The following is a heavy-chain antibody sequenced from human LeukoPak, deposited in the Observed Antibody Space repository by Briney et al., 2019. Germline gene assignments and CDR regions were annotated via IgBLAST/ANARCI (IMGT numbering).Heavy chain of an antibody. CDR3: AGSSWYGAFDI. D-gene: IGHD6-13*01. CDR2: IYYSGST. V-gene: IGHV4-59*01. J-gene: IGHJ3*02. CDR1: GGSISSYY. Sequence: PSETLSLTCTVSGGSISSYYWSWIRQPPGKGLEWIGYIYYSGSTNYNPSLKSRVTISVDTSKNRFSLKLSSVTAADTAVYYCAGSSWYGAFDIWGQRTMVTVSS.